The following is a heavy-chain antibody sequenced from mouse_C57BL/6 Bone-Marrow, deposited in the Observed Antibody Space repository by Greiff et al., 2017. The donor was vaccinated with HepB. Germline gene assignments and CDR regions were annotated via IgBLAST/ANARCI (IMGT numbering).Heavy chain of an antibody. J-gene: IGHJ2*01. CDR3: ARSYYYGRGDFDY. Sequence: EVQLMESGGGLVKPGGSLKLSCAASGFTFSDYGMHWVRQAPEKGLEWVAYISSGSSTIYYADTVKGRFTISRDNAKNTLFLQMTSLRSEDTAMYYCARSYYYGRGDFDYWGQGTTLTVSS. CDR1: GFTFSDYG. D-gene: IGHD1-1*01. V-gene: IGHV5-17*01. CDR2: ISSGSSTI.